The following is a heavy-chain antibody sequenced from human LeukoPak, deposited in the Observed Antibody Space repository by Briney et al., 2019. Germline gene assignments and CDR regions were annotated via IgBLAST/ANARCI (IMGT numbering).Heavy chain of an antibody. CDR1: GFTFTSYA. V-gene: IGHV3-23*01. J-gene: IGHJ1*01. D-gene: IGHD3-22*01. CDR2: IRGDGETT. Sequence: GGSLRLSCAASGFTFTSYAMNWVRQAPGKGLEWVSAIRGDGETTYYADSVKGRFTISRDNSKNTLYLQMNSLRAEDTAVYYCARGDSSGYSYPTRAEYFHHWGQGTLVTVSS. CDR3: ARGDSSGYSYPTRAEYFHH.